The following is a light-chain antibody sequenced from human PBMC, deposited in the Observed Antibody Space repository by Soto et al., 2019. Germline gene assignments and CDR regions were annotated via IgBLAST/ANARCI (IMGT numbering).Light chain of an antibody. CDR1: QTISSY. J-gene: IGKJ2*01. V-gene: IGKV1-39*01. CDR2: AAS. CDR3: HPSHSIPYT. Sequence: DIQMTQSPSSLSASVGDRVTITCRASQTISSYLNWYQQKPGKAPKLLIYAASSLQSGVPSRFSGSRPGTDFTLTISSLQPEDFAHYYCHPSHSIPYTFGQGTKLEIK.